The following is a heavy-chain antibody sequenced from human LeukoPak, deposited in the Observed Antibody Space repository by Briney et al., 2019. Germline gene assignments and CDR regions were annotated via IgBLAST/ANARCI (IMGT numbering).Heavy chain of an antibody. CDR2: ISWNSGSI. Sequence: GGSLRLSCAASGFTFDDYAMHWVRQAPGKGLEWGSGISWNSGSIGYADSVKGRFTISRDNAKNSLYLQMNSLRAEDTALYYCAKDRSGSYYVGFDYWGQGTLVTVSS. J-gene: IGHJ4*02. CDR3: AKDRSGSYYVGFDY. V-gene: IGHV3-9*01. CDR1: GFTFDDYA. D-gene: IGHD1-26*01.